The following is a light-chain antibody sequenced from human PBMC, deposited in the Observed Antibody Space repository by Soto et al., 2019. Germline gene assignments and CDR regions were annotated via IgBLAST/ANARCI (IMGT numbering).Light chain of an antibody. CDR2: EVT. CDR3: SSYTSSGTLYV. V-gene: IGLV2-14*01. CDR1: NSDIGGSKY. J-gene: IGLJ1*01. Sequence: HSALTQPASVSGSPGQSITLSCTGTNSDIGGSKYVSWYQQHPGKAPKLMIYEVTYRPSGVSDRFSGSKSGNTASLTVSGLQAEDEADYYCSSYTSSGTLYVFGTGTKLTVL.